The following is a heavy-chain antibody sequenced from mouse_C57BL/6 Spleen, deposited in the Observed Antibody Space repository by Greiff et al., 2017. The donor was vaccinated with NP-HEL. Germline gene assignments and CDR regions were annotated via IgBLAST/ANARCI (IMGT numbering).Heavy chain of an antibody. CDR1: GYSITSGYY. CDR2: IRYDGSN. CDR3: ARQLRLREYYAMDY. Sequence: VQLKESGPGLVKPSQSLSLTCPVTGYSITSGYYWNWIRQFPGTKLEWLGYIRYDGSNNYNPSVKNRISNTRDTSKNQFFLKLNSVTTWDTATYYCARQLRLREYYAMDYWGQGTSVTVSS. V-gene: IGHV3-6*01. D-gene: IGHD3-2*02. J-gene: IGHJ4*01.